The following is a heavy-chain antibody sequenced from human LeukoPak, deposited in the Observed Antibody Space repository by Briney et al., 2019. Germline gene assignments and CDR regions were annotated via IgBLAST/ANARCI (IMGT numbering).Heavy chain of an antibody. Sequence: GGSLRLSCTTSEFTLSYFWMSWVRQAPGKGLEWVANIKHDGSGMSYVDSVKGRFTISRDNAKNSVYLQMNSLRADDTAIYYCVRGVYGDYLFDYWGQGTLVTVSS. CDR1: EFTLSYFW. CDR2: IKHDGSGM. D-gene: IGHD4-17*01. CDR3: VRGVYGDYLFDY. V-gene: IGHV3-7*01. J-gene: IGHJ4*02.